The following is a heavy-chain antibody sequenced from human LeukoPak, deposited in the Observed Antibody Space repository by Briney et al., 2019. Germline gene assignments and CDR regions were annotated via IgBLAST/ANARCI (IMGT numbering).Heavy chain of an antibody. V-gene: IGHV1-18*01. CDR1: GYTFTNYD. CDR2: ISVYNGNT. Sequence: WASVKVSCKASGYTFTNYDISWVRQAPGQGLEWMGWISVYNGNTNYAQKLQGRVTMTTDTSTSTAYMELRSLRSDDTAVYYCARVPVLDHYYDSSYYPPAFDYWGQGTLVTVSS. J-gene: IGHJ4*02. CDR3: ARVPVLDHYYDSSYYPPAFDY. D-gene: IGHD3-22*01.